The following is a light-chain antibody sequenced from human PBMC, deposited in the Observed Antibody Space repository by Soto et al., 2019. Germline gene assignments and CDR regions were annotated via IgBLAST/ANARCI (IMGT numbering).Light chain of an antibody. CDR1: QDISNY. CDR2: DAS. J-gene: IGKJ4*01. CDR3: AQYDNLPLT. V-gene: IGKV1-33*01. Sequence: DIQMTQSPSSLSASVGDRVTITCQASQDISNYLNWYQQKPGKAPKLLIYDASNLETGVPSRFSGSGSGTAFTVNISSLQPEDIATDYCAQYDNLPLTCGGGTKVEIK.